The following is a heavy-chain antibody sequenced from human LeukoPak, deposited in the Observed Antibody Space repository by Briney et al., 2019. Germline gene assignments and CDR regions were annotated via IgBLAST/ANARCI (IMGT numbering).Heavy chain of an antibody. CDR2: IIPIFGTA. D-gene: IGHD4-17*01. J-gene: IGHJ4*02. CDR3: ARVYGDYVDFDY. CDR1: GGTFSNFV. V-gene: IGHV1-69*13. Sequence: ASVKVSCKASGGTFSNFVISWVRQAPGQGLEWMGRIIPIFGTANYAQKFQGKVTITADESTNTAYMELSSLRSDDTAVYYCARVYGDYVDFDYWGQGTLVTVSS.